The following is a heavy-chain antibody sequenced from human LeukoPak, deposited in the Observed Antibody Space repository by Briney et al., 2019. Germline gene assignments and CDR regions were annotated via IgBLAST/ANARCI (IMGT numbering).Heavy chain of an antibody. V-gene: IGHV5-51*01. CDR2: IYPGDSDT. CDR1: GYSFTNYW. Sequence: GESLKISCKGSGYSFTNYWISWVRQMPGKGPEWIGIIYPGDSDTRYSPSFQGQVTISADKSISTAYLQWSSLKASDTAMYYCARHLRLWQNWFDPWGQGTLVTVSS. CDR3: ARHLRLWQNWFDP. J-gene: IGHJ5*02. D-gene: IGHD5-18*01.